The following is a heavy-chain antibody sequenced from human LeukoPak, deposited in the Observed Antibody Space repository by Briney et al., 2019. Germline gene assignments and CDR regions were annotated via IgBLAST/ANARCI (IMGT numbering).Heavy chain of an antibody. V-gene: IGHV4-59*01. Sequence: SETLSLTCTVSGGSISSYCWSWIRQPPGKGLEWIGYIYYSGSTNYNPSLKSRVTISVDTSKNQFSLKLSSVTAADTAVYYCARADSSGPHDYWGQGTLVTVSS. J-gene: IGHJ4*02. D-gene: IGHD3-22*01. CDR3: ARADSSGPHDY. CDR2: IYYSGST. CDR1: GGSISSYC.